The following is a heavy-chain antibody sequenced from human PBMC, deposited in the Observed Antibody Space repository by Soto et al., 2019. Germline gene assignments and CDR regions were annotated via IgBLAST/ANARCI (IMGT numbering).Heavy chain of an antibody. J-gene: IGHJ3*02. CDR2: TYYRSKWSN. CDR1: GDSVSSKSAA. Sequence: SQTLSLTCAISGDSVSSKSAAWNWIRQSPSRGLEWLGRTYYRSKWSNDYALSVEGRITINPDTSKNQFSLQLNSLTPEDTAVYYCARGYAFDIWGQGTMVTVSS. V-gene: IGHV6-1*01. CDR3: ARGYAFDI.